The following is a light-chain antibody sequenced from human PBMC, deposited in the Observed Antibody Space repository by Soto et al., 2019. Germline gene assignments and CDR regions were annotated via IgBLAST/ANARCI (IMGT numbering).Light chain of an antibody. CDR3: SSYTSSSSYV. CDR2: DVT. J-gene: IGLJ1*01. V-gene: IGLV2-14*01. CDR1: SSDVGGYKY. Sequence: QSALTQPASVSGSPGQSITISCTGTSSDVGGYKYVSWYQPHPDKAPKLIIYDVTNRPSGISNRFSGSKSGNTASLTISGLQAEDEADYYCSSYTSSSSYVFGTGTKLTVL.